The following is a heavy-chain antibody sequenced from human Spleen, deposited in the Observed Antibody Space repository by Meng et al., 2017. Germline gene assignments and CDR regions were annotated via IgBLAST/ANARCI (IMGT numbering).Heavy chain of an antibody. CDR1: GYTFNNYG. CDR3: ARVEVGITSGDY. CDR2: ISAYNGDT. Sequence: QVQLVQSGAEVNKPGASVTGSCKASGYTFNNYGITWVRQAPGQGLEWMGWISAYNGDTNYAQTLQGRVTMTTDTSTSTAYMELRSLKSDDTAVYYCARVEVGITSGDYWGQGTLVTVSS. D-gene: IGHD1-26*01. J-gene: IGHJ4*02. V-gene: IGHV1-18*01.